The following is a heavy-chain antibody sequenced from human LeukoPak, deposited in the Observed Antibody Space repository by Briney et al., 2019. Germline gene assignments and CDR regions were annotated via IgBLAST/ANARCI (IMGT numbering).Heavy chain of an antibody. Sequence: GASVKVSRKASGYTFTGYYMHWVRQAPGQGLEWMGWINPNSGGTNYAQKFQGRVTMTRDTSISTAYMELSRLRSDDTAVYYCARDNTGYDAFDIWGQETMVTVSS. CDR2: INPNSGGT. D-gene: IGHD5-12*01. J-gene: IGHJ3*02. CDR3: ARDNTGYDAFDI. V-gene: IGHV1-2*02. CDR1: GYTFTGYY.